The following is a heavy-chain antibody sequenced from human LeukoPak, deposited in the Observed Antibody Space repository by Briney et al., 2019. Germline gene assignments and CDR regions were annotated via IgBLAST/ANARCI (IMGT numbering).Heavy chain of an antibody. CDR1: GFTFSTYA. J-gene: IGHJ4*02. V-gene: IGHV3-23*01. Sequence: QPGGSLRLSCAASGFTFSTYAMSWVRQAPGKGLEWVSTIRGSGGSNTYYADSVQGRFTISRDNSKNTLYLQMNTLRAEDTAVYYCAKGVLRSRPDHWGQGTLVTVSS. D-gene: IGHD5-12*01. CDR3: AKGVLRSRPDH. CDR2: IRGSGGSNT.